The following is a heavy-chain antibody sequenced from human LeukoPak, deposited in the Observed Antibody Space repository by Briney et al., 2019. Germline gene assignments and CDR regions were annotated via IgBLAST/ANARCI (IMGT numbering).Heavy chain of an antibody. CDR2: IWYDGTNT. CDR1: GFTFSSYG. J-gene: IGHJ4*02. V-gene: IGHV3-33*01. D-gene: IGHD6-25*01. Sequence: GRSLRLSCAASGFTFSSYGMHWVRQAPGKGLEWVAVIWYDGTNTYYADSVKGRFTISRDNAKNSLYLQMNSLRAEDTAVYYCAGGYSSAGRGYSEFDYNHFDFWGQGTLVTVSS. CDR3: AGGYSSAGRGYSEFDYNHFDF.